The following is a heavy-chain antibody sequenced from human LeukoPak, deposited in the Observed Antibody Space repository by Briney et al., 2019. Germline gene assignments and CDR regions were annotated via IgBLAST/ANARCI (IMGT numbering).Heavy chain of an antibody. CDR2: INPSGGST. CDR3: ARGPNYYDSSGYRNYFDY. CDR1: GYTFTSNY. Sequence: GASVKVSCKAFGYTFTSNYMHWVRQAPGQGLEWMGIINPSGGSTSYAQKFQGRVTMTRDTSTSTVYMELSSLRSEDTAVYYCARGPNYYDSSGYRNYFDYWGQGTLVTVSS. D-gene: IGHD3-22*01. V-gene: IGHV1-46*01. J-gene: IGHJ4*02.